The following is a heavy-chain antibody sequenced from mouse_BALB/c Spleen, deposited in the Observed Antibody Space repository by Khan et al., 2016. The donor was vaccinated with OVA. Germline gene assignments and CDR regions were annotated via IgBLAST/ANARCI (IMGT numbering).Heavy chain of an antibody. D-gene: IGHD2-2*01. CDR2: IAPFSGGT. V-gene: IGHV1S135*01. Sequence: VQLQQSGPELMKPGASVKISCKASGYSFTTYYIHWMMQSHGKSLEWIGYIAPFSGGTTYNQKFKGKATLTVDRSSSTAYIHLSNLTSEDSAVYDCTRRGYVAWFTYWGQGTLVTVSS. CDR3: TRRGYVAWFTY. CDR1: GYSFTTYY. J-gene: IGHJ3*01.